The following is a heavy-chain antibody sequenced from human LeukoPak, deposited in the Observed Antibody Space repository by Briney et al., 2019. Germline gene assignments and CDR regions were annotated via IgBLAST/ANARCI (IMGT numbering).Heavy chain of an antibody. J-gene: IGHJ3*02. Sequence: SETLSLTCTVSGGSISSYYWSWIRQPAGKGLEWIGYIYYSGSTNYNPSLKSRVTISVDTSKNQFSLKLSSVTAADTAVYYCARGVGANDDAFDIWGQGTMVTVSS. V-gene: IGHV4-59*01. CDR1: GGSISSYY. CDR2: IYYSGST. D-gene: IGHD1-26*01. CDR3: ARGVGANDDAFDI.